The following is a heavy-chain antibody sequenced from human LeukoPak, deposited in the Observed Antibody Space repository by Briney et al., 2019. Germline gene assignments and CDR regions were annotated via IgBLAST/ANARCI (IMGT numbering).Heavy chain of an antibody. Sequence: SETLSLTCAVYGGSFSGYYWSWIRQPPGKGLEWIGEINHSGSTNYNPSLKSRVTISVDTSKNQFSLKLSSVTAADTAVYYRARESSPREIAAAGLRFDPWGQGTLVTVSS. V-gene: IGHV4-34*01. CDR3: ARESSPREIAAAGLRFDP. D-gene: IGHD6-13*01. CDR2: INHSGST. J-gene: IGHJ5*02. CDR1: GGSFSGYY.